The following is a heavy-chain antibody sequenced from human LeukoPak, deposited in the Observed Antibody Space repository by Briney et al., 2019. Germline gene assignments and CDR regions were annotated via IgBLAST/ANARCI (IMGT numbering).Heavy chain of an antibody. D-gene: IGHD1-26*01. Sequence: GGSLRLSCAASGFTFSSYTMNWVRQAPGKGLEWVSSISSSSSYIYYADSVKGRFTISRDNAKNSLYLQINSLRAEDTAVYYCARSPAWMGATTLDYWGEGPLVTVPS. CDR2: ISSSSSYI. CDR1: GFTFSSYT. J-gene: IGHJ4*02. V-gene: IGHV3-21*01. CDR3: ARSPAWMGATTLDY.